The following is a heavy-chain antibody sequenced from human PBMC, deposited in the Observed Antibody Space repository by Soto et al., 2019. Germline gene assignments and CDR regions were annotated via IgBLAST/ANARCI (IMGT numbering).Heavy chain of an antibody. D-gene: IGHD5-12*01. J-gene: IGHJ4*02. Sequence: QLVQSGAEVKKPGASVRVSCKTSGPTFIAYYIHWVRQAPGQGLEWMGWIDPKSGGTTYEQKFLGRVTMTRDTSINTAYMDLNRLTSDDTAVYYCVRPSVDVPEWGQGTLITVSS. CDR1: GPTFIAYY. V-gene: IGHV1-2*02. CDR3: VRPSVDVPE. CDR2: IDPKSGGT.